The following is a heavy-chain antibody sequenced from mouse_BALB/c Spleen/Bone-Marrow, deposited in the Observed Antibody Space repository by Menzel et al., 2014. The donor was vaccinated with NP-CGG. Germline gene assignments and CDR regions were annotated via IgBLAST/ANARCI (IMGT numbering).Heavy chain of an antibody. CDR2: IRNKAYGYTT. CDR3: ARFPMDY. V-gene: IGHV7-3*02. Sequence: DVQLVESGGGLVQPGGSLGLSCTTSGFTFTDYYMSWVRQPPGKALEWLAFIRNKAYGYTTEYSASVRGRFTISRDNSQSILYLQMNTLRAEDSATYYCARFPMDYWGQGTPVAVSS. CDR1: GFTFTDYY. J-gene: IGHJ4*01.